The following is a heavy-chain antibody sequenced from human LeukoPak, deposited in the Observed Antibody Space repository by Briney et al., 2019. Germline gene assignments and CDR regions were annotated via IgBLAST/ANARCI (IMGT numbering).Heavy chain of an antibody. J-gene: IGHJ6*03. V-gene: IGHV3-9*01. CDR3: AKHWSYCSTTSCFFNYYYYYMDV. CDR1: GFTFKDYA. D-gene: IGHD2-2*01. Sequence: GRSLRLSCAASGFTFKDYAMHWVRQAPGKGLEWVSGISWSSRASAYADSVKGRFTISRDNAKNSLYLQMNNLRAEDTAVYYCAKHWSYCSTTSCFFNYYYYYMDVWGKGTTVTVSS. CDR2: ISWSSRAS.